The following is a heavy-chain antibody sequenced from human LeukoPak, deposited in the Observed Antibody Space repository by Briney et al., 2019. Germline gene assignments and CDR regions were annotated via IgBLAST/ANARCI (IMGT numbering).Heavy chain of an antibody. J-gene: IGHJ4*02. CDR1: GFTFSSYS. Sequence: GGSLRLSCAASGFTFSSYSINWVRQAPGKGLEWVSSIISSSSSYIYYAYSVKVRFPISRDNAKNSLYLKMNSMGAEDTAVYYCARELYDTRGITAFDYWGQGTLVTVSS. V-gene: IGHV3-21*01. CDR2: IISSSSSYI. CDR3: ARELYDTRGITAFDY. D-gene: IGHD3-22*01.